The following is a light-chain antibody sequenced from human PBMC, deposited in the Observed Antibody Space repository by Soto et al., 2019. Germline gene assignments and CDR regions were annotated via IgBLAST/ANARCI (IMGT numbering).Light chain of an antibody. Sequence: DIQMTQSPSTLSASVGDRVTITCRASESIDDWLAWYQQKPGKAPKLLIYTASSLQSGVPSRFSGSGSGTEFTLTISRLQPDDFATYYCQQYHRYITFGPGTRLEIK. CDR3: QQYHRYIT. CDR2: TAS. J-gene: IGKJ5*01. V-gene: IGKV1-5*03. CDR1: ESIDDW.